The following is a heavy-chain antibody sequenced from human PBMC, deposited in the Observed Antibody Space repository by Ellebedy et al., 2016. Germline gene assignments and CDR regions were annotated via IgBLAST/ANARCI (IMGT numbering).Heavy chain of an antibody. J-gene: IGHJ3*02. CDR1: GFTLRSHA. CDR3: AKDWVGTVPDALDI. V-gene: IGHV3-23*01. D-gene: IGHD2-21*02. Sequence: GESLKISCAASGFTLRSHAMSWVRQAPGKGLEWVSTISGSGGDTYYADSVKGRLTISRDGSQNTVYLQMKSLRVEDTAVYYCAKDWVGTVPDALDIWGQGTMVTVSS. CDR2: ISGSGGDT.